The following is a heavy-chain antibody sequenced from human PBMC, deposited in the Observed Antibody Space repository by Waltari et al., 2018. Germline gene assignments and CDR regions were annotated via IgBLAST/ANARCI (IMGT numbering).Heavy chain of an antibody. V-gene: IGHV4-59*08. Sequence: QVQLQESGPGLVKPSETLSLTCTVSGGSISSYYWSWIRQPPGKGLEWIGYIYYSGSTNYNPSLKSRVTRSVDTSKNQFSLKLSSVTAADTAVYYCARAMVRGVIIFAFDIWGQGTMVTVSS. CDR1: GGSISSYY. D-gene: IGHD3-10*01. CDR3: ARAMVRGVIIFAFDI. CDR2: IYYSGST. J-gene: IGHJ3*02.